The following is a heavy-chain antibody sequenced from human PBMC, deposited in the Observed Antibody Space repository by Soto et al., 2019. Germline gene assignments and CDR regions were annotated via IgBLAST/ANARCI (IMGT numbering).Heavy chain of an antibody. CDR1: GGYIGNYY. D-gene: IGHD5-18*01. CDR2: IYYSGTT. Sequence: SETQSHTYTVSGGYIGNYYWSWIRQPPGKGLECIGYIYYSGTTNYNPSLKSRVTMSVDTSKNQFSLKLTSVTAADTAVYYCARGGYNFDYWGLGALVTVSS. CDR3: ARGGYNFDY. J-gene: IGHJ4*02. V-gene: IGHV4-59*01.